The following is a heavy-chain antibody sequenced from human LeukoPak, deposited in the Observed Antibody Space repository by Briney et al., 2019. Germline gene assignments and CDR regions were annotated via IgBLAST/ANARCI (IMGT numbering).Heavy chain of an antibody. V-gene: IGHV4-59*01. D-gene: IGHD3-22*01. CDR3: ARHHERSGYRAVDY. CDR2: IYYSGST. J-gene: IGHJ4*02. CDR1: GDSISSYY. Sequence: SETLSLTCTVSGDSISSYYWSWIRQPPGKGLEWIGCIYYSGSTNYNPSLKSRVTISVDTSMNQFSLKMSSVTSADTAVYYCARHHERSGYRAVDYWGQGTLVTVSS.